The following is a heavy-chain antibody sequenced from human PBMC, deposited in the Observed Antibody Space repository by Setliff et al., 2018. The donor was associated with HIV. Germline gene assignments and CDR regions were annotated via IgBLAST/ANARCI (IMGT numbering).Heavy chain of an antibody. D-gene: IGHD5-18*01. CDR1: GYTFTGYD. CDR2: INPNSGGT. V-gene: IGHV1-2*06. Sequence: ASVKVSCKASGYTFTGYDIHWVRQAPGQGLEWMGRINPNSGGTNYAQRFQGRVTITADESTSTAYMELSSLRSEDTAVYFCARSKDTGMVTLDYYYYGMDVWGQGTTVTVSS. CDR3: ARSKDTGMVTLDYYYYGMDV. J-gene: IGHJ6*02.